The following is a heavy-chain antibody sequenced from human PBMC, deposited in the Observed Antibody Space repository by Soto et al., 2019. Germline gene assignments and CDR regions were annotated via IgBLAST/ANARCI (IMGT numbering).Heavy chain of an antibody. J-gene: IGHJ5*02. CDR3: AREDSRWFDP. V-gene: IGHV4-61*08. CDR1: GGSVTRSGYY. Sequence: PSETLSLTCPVSGGSVTRSGYYWTWIRQSPGKGLEWIGNIYPTGEINYNPSLKSRVTISLNMSKNQLSLKLSSVTAADTAVYYCAREDSRWFDPWGQGTMVTVSS. CDR2: IYPTGEI.